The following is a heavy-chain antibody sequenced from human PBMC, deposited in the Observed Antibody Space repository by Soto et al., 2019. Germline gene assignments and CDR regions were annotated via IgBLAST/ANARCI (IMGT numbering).Heavy chain of an antibody. Sequence: GGSLRLSCAASGFIFNNYAMDWVRQAPGKGLEWVSDISGSGHYTHYADSVKGRFTISRDNSKNTLYLQMNSLRAEDTAVYYCAKVPQGANFDRSGYSDSWHQGTLVTVCS. CDR2: ISGSGHYT. J-gene: IGHJ4*03. CDR1: GFIFNNYA. D-gene: IGHD3-22*01. V-gene: IGHV3-23*01. CDR3: AKVPQGANFDRSGYSDS.